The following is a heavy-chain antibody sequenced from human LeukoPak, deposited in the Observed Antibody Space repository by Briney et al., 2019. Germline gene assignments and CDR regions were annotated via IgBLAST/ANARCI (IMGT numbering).Heavy chain of an antibody. J-gene: IGHJ3*02. CDR2: IYTSGST. CDR3: ASGTFGGRDAFDI. V-gene: IGHV4-61*02. CDR1: GVSISSGSYY. D-gene: IGHD3-10*01. Sequence: SETLSLTCTVSGVSISSGSYYWSWIRPPAGRGLEWIGRIYTSGSTNYNPSLKSRVTISVDTSKNQFSLKLSSVTAADTAVYYCASGTFGGRDAFDIWGQGTMVTVSS.